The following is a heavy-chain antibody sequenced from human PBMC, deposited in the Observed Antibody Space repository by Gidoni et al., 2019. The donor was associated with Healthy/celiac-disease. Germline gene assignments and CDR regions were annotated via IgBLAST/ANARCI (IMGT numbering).Heavy chain of an antibody. Sequence: QLQLQESGSGLVKPSQTLSLTCAVSGGSISSGGYSWSWIRQPPGKGLAWIGYIYHSGSTYYNPSLKSRVTISVDRSKNQFSLKLSSVTAADTAVYYCARLNRHPYCSSTSCYISWFDPWGQGTLVTVSS. V-gene: IGHV4-30-2*01. J-gene: IGHJ5*02. CDR1: GGSISSGGYS. D-gene: IGHD2-2*02. CDR3: ARLNRHPYCSSTSCYISWFDP. CDR2: IYHSGST.